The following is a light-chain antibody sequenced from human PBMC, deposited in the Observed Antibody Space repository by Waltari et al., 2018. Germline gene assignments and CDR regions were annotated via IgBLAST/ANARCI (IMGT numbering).Light chain of an antibody. Sequence: EIVLTQSPGTLSLSPGERATLSCRASQSVSTNYLVWYQQKPGQAPRLLIYGASSRATGIPDRFSGSGSGTDFTLTISRLEPEDFAVYYCQLSWTFGQGTKVEIK. J-gene: IGKJ1*01. CDR3: QLSWT. V-gene: IGKV3-20*01. CDR2: GAS. CDR1: QSVSTNY.